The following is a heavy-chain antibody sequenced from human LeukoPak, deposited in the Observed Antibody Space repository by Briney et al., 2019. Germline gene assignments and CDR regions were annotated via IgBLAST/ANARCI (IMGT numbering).Heavy chain of an antibody. CDR1: GFTFSNSA. CDR3: ARGVAISSSGWYDTFDY. V-gene: IGHV3-64*02. Sequence: PGGSLRLSCAASGFTFSNSAMYWVRQAPGQGLECVSVISTNGDRTYYADSVKGRFTISRDNSKNTLYLQMGSLRADDMAVYYCARGVAISSSGWYDTFDYWGQGALVTISS. J-gene: IGHJ4*02. CDR2: ISTNGDRT. D-gene: IGHD6-19*01.